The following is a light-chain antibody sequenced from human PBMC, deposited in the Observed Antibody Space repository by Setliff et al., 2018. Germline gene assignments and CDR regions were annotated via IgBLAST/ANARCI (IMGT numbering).Light chain of an antibody. J-gene: IGLJ3*02. CDR3: AAWDDILKAVV. Sequence: QSALTQPPSASGTPGQRVTIPCSGSSSNIGTKTVNWYQQLPGVAPKLLIHRDSQRPSGVPDRFSGSKSGTSASLAISGLLSEDEADYYCAAWDDILKAVVFGGGTKVTVL. CDR1: SSNIGTKT. CDR2: RDS. V-gene: IGLV1-44*01.